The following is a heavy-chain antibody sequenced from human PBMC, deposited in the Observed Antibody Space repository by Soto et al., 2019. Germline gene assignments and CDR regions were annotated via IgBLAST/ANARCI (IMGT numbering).Heavy chain of an antibody. Sequence: SETLSLTCTVSGGSISSYYWSWIRQPPGKGLEWIGYIYYSGSTNYNPSLKSRVTISVDTSKNQFSLKLSSVTAADTAVYYCVREGTTYYDSSGYYWKLDYRGQGTLVTVSS. V-gene: IGHV4-59*01. CDR3: VREGTTYYDSSGYYWKLDY. CDR1: GGSISSYY. D-gene: IGHD3-22*01. J-gene: IGHJ4*02. CDR2: IYYSGST.